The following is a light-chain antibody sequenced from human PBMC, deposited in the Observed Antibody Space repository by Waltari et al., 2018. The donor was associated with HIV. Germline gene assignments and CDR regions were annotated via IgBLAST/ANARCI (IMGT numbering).Light chain of an antibody. V-gene: IGLV1-44*01. J-gene: IGLJ2*01. CDR1: TSNIGTNA. Sequence: QSVLTQPPSASGTPGQRVTISCSGTTSNIGTNAVSCYQHLPGTAPKLLIYSYKPRPSGVPDRFSGSKSGTSASLAISGLQSEDEATYYCATWDDSLNGPYVLFGGGTKLTV. CDR2: SYK. CDR3: ATWDDSLNGPYVL.